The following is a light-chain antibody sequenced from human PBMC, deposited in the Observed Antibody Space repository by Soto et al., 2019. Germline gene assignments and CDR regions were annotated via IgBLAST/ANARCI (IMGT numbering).Light chain of an antibody. V-gene: IGLV2-14*01. CDR3: SSYTTTDTYV. CDR2: EVI. CDR1: TSDLAGYNY. J-gene: IGLJ1*01. Sequence: QSALTQPASVSGSPGQSITISCTGTTSDLAGYNYVSWYQQYPGKAPKLMIYEVINRSSGVSNRFSGSKSANSASLTISGLQAEDEADYYCSSYTTTDTYVFGTGTQLTVL.